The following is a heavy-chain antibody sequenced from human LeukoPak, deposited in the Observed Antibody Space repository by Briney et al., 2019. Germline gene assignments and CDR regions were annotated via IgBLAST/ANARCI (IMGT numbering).Heavy chain of an antibody. CDR1: GFTFDDYA. CDR2: ISWNSGSI. V-gene: IGHV3-9*01. CDR3: AKDTERGVAGFDY. Sequence: GRSLRLSCAASGFTFDDYAMHWVRQAPGKGLEWFSGISWNSGSIGYADSVKGRFTISRDNAKNSLYLQMNSLRAEDTALYYCAKDTERGVAGFDYWGQGTLVTVSS. D-gene: IGHD2-15*01. J-gene: IGHJ4*02.